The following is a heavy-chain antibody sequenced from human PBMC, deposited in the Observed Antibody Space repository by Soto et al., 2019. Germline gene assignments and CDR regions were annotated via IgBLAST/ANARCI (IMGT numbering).Heavy chain of an antibody. Sequence: WGALLVSCASCVLSLSILSMNSVRQAPGKGPEWVSAISSSSSHAYYADSVKGRFTISRDDAKKSLYLQFNSLRAEDTSVYYCARHRSGSYHPGDGMDIWGQGTTFTVSS. V-gene: IGHV3-21*01. CDR3: ARHRSGSYHPGDGMDI. CDR1: VLSLSILS. J-gene: IGHJ6*01. CDR2: ISSSSSHA. D-gene: IGHD3-10*01.